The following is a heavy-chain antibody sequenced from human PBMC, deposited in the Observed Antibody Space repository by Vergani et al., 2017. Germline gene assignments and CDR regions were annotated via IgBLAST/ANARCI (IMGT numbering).Heavy chain of an antibody. CDR1: GYTFTGYY. CDR3: ARERYSSGWSPSYYYYGMDV. CDR2: INPNSGGT. D-gene: IGHD6-19*01. V-gene: IGHV1-2*02. J-gene: IGHJ6*02. Sequence: QVQLVQSGAEVKKPGASVKVSCKASGYTFTGYYMHWVRQAPGQGLEWMGWINPNSGGTNYAQKFQGRVTMTRDTSISTAYMELSRLRSDDTAVYYCARERYSSGWSPSYYYYGMDVWGQGTTVTVSS.